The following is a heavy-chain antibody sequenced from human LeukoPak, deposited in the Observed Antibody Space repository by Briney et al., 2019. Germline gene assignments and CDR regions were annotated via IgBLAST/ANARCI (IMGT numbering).Heavy chain of an antibody. V-gene: IGHV3-23*01. Sequence: GGSLRLSCAASGFTFSSYAMSWVRQAPGKGLEWVSAISGSGGSTYYADSVKGRFTISRDNSKNTLYLRMNSLRAEDTAVYYCATSNRRLNYFDYWGQGTLVTVSS. CDR3: ATSNRRLNYFDY. CDR2: ISGSGGST. J-gene: IGHJ4*02. CDR1: GFTFSSYA. D-gene: IGHD1-14*01.